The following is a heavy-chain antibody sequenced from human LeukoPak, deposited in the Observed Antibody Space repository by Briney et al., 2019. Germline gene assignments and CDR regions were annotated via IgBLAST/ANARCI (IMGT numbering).Heavy chain of an antibody. Sequence: GGSLRLCCAASEFTFSSYEMHWVRQAPGKGLEWVSYISTSDRFKYYGNSVKGRFTISRDDAKSSLFLQMDSLRVEDTSVYYCARKMPGLGVIDYWGQGSLVIVSS. V-gene: IGHV3-48*03. J-gene: IGHJ4*02. D-gene: IGHD1-14*01. CDR2: ISTSDRFK. CDR1: EFTFSSYE. CDR3: ARKMPGLGVIDY.